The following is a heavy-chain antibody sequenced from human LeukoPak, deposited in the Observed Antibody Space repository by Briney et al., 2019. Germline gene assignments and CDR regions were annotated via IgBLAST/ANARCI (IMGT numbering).Heavy chain of an antibody. V-gene: IGHV4-59*12. D-gene: IGHD4-17*01. CDR2: IYYSGST. Sequence: SETLSLTCTVSGGSISSYYWSWIRQPPGKGLEYIGYIYYSGSTNYNPSLKSRVTISVDTSKNQFSLKLSSVTAADTAMYYCAREQMTTVTTRGDWFDPWGQGTLVTVSS. CDR1: GGSISSYY. J-gene: IGHJ5*02. CDR3: AREQMTTVTTRGDWFDP.